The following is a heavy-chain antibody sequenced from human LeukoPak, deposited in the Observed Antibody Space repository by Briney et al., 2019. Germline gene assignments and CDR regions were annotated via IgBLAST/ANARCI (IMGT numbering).Heavy chain of an antibody. V-gene: IGHV1-69*05. CDR3: ARGVGSTGTSPGLFDY. CDR1: GGTFSIYA. J-gene: IGHJ4*02. D-gene: IGHD1-1*01. Sequence: SVKVSCKASGGTFSIYAISWVRQAPGQGLEWMGGIIAIFSTANYAQKFQGRVTITTDESTSTAYMELSSLRSEDTAVYYCARGVGSTGTSPGLFDYWGQGTLVTVSS. CDR2: IIAIFSTA.